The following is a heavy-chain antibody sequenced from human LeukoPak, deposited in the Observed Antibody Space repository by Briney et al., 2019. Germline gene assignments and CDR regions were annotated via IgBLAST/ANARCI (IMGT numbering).Heavy chain of an antibody. CDR1: GFTFSNYV. CDR2: ISHDGSVK. Sequence: PGGSLRLSCAASGFTFSNYVMSWVRQAPGKGLEWVALISHDGSVKYYADSVKGRFTISRDNSKNTLYLQMNSLRAEDTAVYYCATEGHYTVAFDIWGQGTMVTVSS. J-gene: IGHJ3*02. V-gene: IGHV3-30*03. CDR3: ATEGHYTVAFDI. D-gene: IGHD3-10*01.